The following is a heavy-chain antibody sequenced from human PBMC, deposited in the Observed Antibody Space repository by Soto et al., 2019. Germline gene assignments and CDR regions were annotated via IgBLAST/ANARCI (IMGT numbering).Heavy chain of an antibody. CDR2: ISSSSNSI. V-gene: IGHV3-48*01. Sequence: GGSLGLSCAASGFTFSTYSMHWVRQAPGKGLEWISYISSSSNSIYYADSVKGRFTISRDDAKNSLYLQMNSLRAEDTAVYYCARAYYYDSSVYYRWFDPWGQGTLVTVSS. CDR1: GFTFSTYS. D-gene: IGHD3-22*01. CDR3: ARAYYYDSSVYYRWFDP. J-gene: IGHJ5*02.